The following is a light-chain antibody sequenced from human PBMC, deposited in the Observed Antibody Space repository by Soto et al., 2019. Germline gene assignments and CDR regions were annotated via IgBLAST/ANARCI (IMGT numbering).Light chain of an antibody. CDR3: QQYGSSPYT. CDR1: QSVSSSY. CDR2: GAT. V-gene: IGKV3-20*01. Sequence: ETVLTQSPGTLSLSPGERATLSCRASQSVSSSYLAWYQQKVGQAPRVPIYGATSRATGIPDRFSGSGSGTDFTLTISRLEPEDFAVYYCQQYGSSPYTFGQGTQLEIK. J-gene: IGKJ2*01.